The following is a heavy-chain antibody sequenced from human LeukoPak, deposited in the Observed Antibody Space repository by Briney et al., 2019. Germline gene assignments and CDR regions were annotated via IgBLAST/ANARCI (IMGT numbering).Heavy chain of an antibody. CDR3: ARSCGTCSVDP. V-gene: IGHV3-72*01. CDR2: IRNKADSYTT. J-gene: IGHJ5*02. Sequence: GGSLRLSCAASGFTFSDHYMDWVRQAPGRGLEWVGRIRNKADSYTTEYAASVKGRFTISRDDSKNSVYLQMNSLKTEDTALYYCARSCGTCSVDPWGQGTLVTVSS. CDR1: GFTFSDHY. D-gene: IGHD2-15*01.